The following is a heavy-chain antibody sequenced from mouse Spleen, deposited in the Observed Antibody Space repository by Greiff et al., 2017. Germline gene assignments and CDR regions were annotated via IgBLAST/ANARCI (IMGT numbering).Heavy chain of an antibody. CDR2: ISSGGSYT. Sequence: DVQLQESGGGLVKPGGSLKLSCAASGFTFSSYAMSWVRQTPEKRLEWVATISSGGSYTYYPDSVKGRFTISRDNAKNTLYLQMSSLRSEDTAMYYCARQRDYGSSLAYWGQGTLVTVSA. J-gene: IGHJ3*01. V-gene: IGHV5-9-3*01. CDR1: GFTFSSYA. CDR3: ARQRDYGSSLAY. D-gene: IGHD1-1*01.